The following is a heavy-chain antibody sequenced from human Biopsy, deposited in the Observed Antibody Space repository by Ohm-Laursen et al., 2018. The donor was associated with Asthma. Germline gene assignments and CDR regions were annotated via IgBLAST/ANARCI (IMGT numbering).Heavy chain of an antibody. CDR3: ARDQGDFWFFDL. D-gene: IGHD3-16*01. CDR1: GGTFSSDA. J-gene: IGHJ2*01. CDR2: IIPIVGTT. V-gene: IGHV1-69*13. Sequence: SVKVSCKASGGTFSSDAISWVRQAPGQGLEWMGGIIPIVGTTAYAQKFQGRVTITADEATSTAYMELSSLRSEDTAVYYCARDQGDFWFFDLWGRGSLVTVSS.